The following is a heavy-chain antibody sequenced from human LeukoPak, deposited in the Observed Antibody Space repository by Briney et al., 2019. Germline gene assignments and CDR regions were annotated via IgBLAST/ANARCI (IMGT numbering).Heavy chain of an antibody. D-gene: IGHD5-12*01. Sequence: PGESLKISCKGSGYSFTTYWIAWVRQMPGRGLEWMGIFYPGDSDTRYSPSFQGQVTISGDKSITTAFLQWSSLKASDTAMYFCARGASGFGAYGWGQGTLVTVSS. CDR3: ARGASGFGAYG. CDR1: GYSFTTYW. CDR2: FYPGDSDT. J-gene: IGHJ4*02. V-gene: IGHV5-51*01.